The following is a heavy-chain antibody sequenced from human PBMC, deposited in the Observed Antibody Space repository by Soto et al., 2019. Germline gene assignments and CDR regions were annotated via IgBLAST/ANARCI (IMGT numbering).Heavy chain of an antibody. CDR2: IIPILGIA. CDR1: GVTFSSYT. J-gene: IGHJ6*03. D-gene: IGHD3-10*01. Sequence: ASVKVSCKASGVTFSSYTIGWVRQAPGQGLEWMGRIIPILGIANYAQKFQGRVTITADKSTSTAYMELSSLRSEDTAVYYCARDRITMVRGVITEEVYMDVWGKGTTVTVSS. CDR3: ARDRITMVRGVITEEVYMDV. V-gene: IGHV1-69*04.